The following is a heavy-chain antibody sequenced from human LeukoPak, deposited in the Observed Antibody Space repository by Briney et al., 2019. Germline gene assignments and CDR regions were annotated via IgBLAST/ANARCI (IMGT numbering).Heavy chain of an antibody. CDR2: ILGIDGIT. V-gene: IGHV3-23*01. J-gene: IGHJ4*02. CDR1: VFPFITYV. Sequence: VGALRLSCAASVFPFITYVMSWVREAPGEGLGRVSSILGIDGITYYADSAKGRFALSRDNSKNTRYLQKNRLRAPDTAAYYSAKDVYGDYGGIGYWGPGTLVTLS. CDR3: AKDVYGDYGGIGY. D-gene: IGHD4-23*01.